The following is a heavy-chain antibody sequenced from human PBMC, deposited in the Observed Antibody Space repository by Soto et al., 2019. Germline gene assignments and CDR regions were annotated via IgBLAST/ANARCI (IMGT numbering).Heavy chain of an antibody. CDR1: GDSLSSADYC. CDR2: ICYSGST. CDR3: AREESGLFDY. Sequence: QVQLQESGPGLVKPSQTLSLTCTVSGDSLSSADYCWSWIRQAPGKGLEGIGYICYSGSTYHNPSLKSRTSMSVDTSKKQFSLKLTSVTAADTAVYYCAREESGLFDYWGQGRLVTVSS. D-gene: IGHD5-12*01. J-gene: IGHJ4*02. V-gene: IGHV4-30-4*01.